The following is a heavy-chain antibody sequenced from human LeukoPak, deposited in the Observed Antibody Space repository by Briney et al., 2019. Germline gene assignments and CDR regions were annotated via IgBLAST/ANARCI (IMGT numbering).Heavy chain of an antibody. CDR2: ISGSGGST. V-gene: IGHV3-23*01. CDR3: ARAAATRYYFDY. Sequence: GGYLLLSCAAAGFTFISYAMSWVRQAPGRGVEGVSAISGSGGSTYYADSVKGRFTISRDRSKNTLYLQMNSLRAEDTAVYYCARAAATRYYFDYWGEGTLVTVSS. J-gene: IGHJ4*02. D-gene: IGHD2-2*01. CDR1: GFTFISYA.